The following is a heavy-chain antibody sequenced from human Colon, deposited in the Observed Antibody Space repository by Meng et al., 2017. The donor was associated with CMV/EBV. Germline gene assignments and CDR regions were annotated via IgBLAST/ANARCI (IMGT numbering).Heavy chain of an antibody. V-gene: IGHV3-15*01. J-gene: IGHJ4*02. CDR3: TTMGGYDKDY. CDR2: IKPKSEGATT. D-gene: IGHD5-12*01. CDR1: EFTFSRYW. Sequence: GGSLRLSCTTSEFTFSRYWMSWVRQAPGKGLEWVGHIKPKSEGATTEYAAPVTGRFAISRDESKNTLHLEMNTVKTEDTGVYYCTTMGGYDKDYWGQGTLVTVSS.